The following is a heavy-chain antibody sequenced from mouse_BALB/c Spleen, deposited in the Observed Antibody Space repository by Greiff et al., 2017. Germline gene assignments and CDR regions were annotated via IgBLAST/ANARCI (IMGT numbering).Heavy chain of an antibody. CDR2: IYPGSGST. CDR1: GYNFTSYW. CDR3: ARTGGDY. J-gene: IGHJ2*01. Sequence: VQLQQPGAELVKPGTSVKLSCKASGYNFTSYWINWVKLRPGQGLEWIGDIYPGSGSTNYNEKFKSKATLTVDTSSSTAYMQLSSLASEDSALYYCARTGGDYWGQGTTLTVSS. D-gene: IGHD4-1*01. V-gene: IGHV1-55*01.